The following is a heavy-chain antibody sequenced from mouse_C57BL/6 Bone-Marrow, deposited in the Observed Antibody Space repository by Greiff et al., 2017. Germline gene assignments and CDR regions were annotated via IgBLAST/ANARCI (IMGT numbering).Heavy chain of an antibody. J-gene: IGHJ3*01. CDR2: INPSSGYT. Sequence: VQLLQSGAELARPGASVKMSCTASGYTFTSYTMHWVKQRPGQGLEWIGYINPSSGYTKYKQKLKDRATLTADKSSSTAYLQLSSLTSEDSAVYYCARRPLYYDYAWFAYWGQGTLVTVSA. CDR3: ARRPLYYDYAWFAY. D-gene: IGHD2-4*01. CDR1: GYTFTSYT. V-gene: IGHV1-4*01.